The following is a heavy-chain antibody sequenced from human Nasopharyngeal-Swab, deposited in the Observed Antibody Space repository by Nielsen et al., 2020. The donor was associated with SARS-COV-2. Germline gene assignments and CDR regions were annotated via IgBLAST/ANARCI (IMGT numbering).Heavy chain of an antibody. CDR1: GFTFSSYS. J-gene: IGHJ6*02. V-gene: IGHV3-21*01. CDR3: ARGQYCSSTSCYARVYYYYYGMDV. CDR2: ISSSSSYI. Sequence: GGSLRLSCAASGFTFSSYSMNWVRQAPGKGLEWVSSISSSSSYIYYADSVKGRFTISRDNAKNSLYLQMNSLRAEDTAVHYCARGQYCSSTSCYARVYYYYYGMDVWGQGTTVTVSS. D-gene: IGHD2-2*01.